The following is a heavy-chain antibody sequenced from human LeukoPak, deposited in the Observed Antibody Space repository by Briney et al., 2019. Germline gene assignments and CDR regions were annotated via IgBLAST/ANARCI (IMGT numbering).Heavy chain of an antibody. J-gene: IGHJ3*02. Sequence: SETLSLTCTVSGDSITSSSYYWGWIRQPPGKGLEWIGTMYYTGTIYYNPSLKSRVTISVDTSKNQFSLSLSSVTAADTAVYYCASSGANCSGGSCWAEAFDIWGQGTMVTVSS. V-gene: IGHV4-39*07. D-gene: IGHD2-15*01. CDR3: ASSGANCSGGSCWAEAFDI. CDR1: GDSITSSSYY. CDR2: MYYTGTI.